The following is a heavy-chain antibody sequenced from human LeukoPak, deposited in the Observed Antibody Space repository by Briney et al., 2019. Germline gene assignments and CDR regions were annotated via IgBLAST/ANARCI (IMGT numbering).Heavy chain of an antibody. CDR2: IYSGGST. V-gene: IGHV3-53*01. Sequence: GGSLRLSCAASGFTVSSNYMSWVRQAPGKGLEWISVIYSGGSTYYADSVKGRFTISRDNSKNTLYLQMNSLRAGDTAVYYCARGSPILRGRPFDYWGQGTLVTVSS. CDR3: ARGSPILRGRPFDY. CDR1: GFTVSSNY. D-gene: IGHD3-10*01. J-gene: IGHJ4*02.